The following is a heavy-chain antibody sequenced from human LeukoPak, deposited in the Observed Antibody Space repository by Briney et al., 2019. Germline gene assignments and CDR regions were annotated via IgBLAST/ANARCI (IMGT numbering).Heavy chain of an antibody. CDR3: ASTRLGGY. CDR1: GFTFSSYS. Sequence: GGSLRLSCAASGFTFSSYSMNWVRQAPGQGLEWVSYISSSSSTIYYADSVKGRFTISRDNAKNSLYLQMNSLRADDTAVYYCASTRLGGYWGQGNLVTVSS. J-gene: IGHJ4*02. V-gene: IGHV3-48*01. CDR2: ISSSSSTI. D-gene: IGHD3-16*01.